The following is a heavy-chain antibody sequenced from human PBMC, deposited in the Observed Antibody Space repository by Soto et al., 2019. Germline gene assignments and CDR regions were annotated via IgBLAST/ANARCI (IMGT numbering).Heavy chain of an antibody. CDR3: AKDGFSGSGKYYFDY. CDR2: ISDSGDST. Sequence: EVHLLESGGGLVQPGGSLRLSCAASGFTFSNYAMNWVRQAPGKGLEWVSVISDSGDSTYYADSVKGRFTISRDKSKNTLYLHMNSLTAEDTAVYHCAKDGFSGSGKYYFDYWGQGTLVTVSS. D-gene: IGHD3-10*01. CDR1: GFTFSNYA. V-gene: IGHV3-23*01. J-gene: IGHJ4*02.